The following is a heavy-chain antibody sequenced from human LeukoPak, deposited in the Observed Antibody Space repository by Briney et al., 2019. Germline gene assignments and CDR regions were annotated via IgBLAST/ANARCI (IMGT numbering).Heavy chain of an antibody. V-gene: IGHV3-21*01. CDR3: AREPSGYSGYDAVDY. Sequence: GGSLRLSCAASGFTFSSYSMNWVRQAPGKGLGWVSFISSSSSYIYYADSVKGRFTISRDNAKNSLYLQMNSLRAEDTAVYYCAREPSGYSGYDAVDYWGQGTLVTVSS. CDR2: ISSSSSYI. J-gene: IGHJ4*02. CDR1: GFTFSSYS. D-gene: IGHD5-12*01.